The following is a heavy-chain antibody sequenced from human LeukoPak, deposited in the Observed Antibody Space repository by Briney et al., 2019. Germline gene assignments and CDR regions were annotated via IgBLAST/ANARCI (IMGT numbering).Heavy chain of an antibody. J-gene: IGHJ3*02. CDR2: IYYSGST. Sequence: SETLSLTCTVSGGSISSYYWSWIRQPPGKGLEWIGYIYYSGSTNYNPSLKSRVTISVDTSKNQFSLKLSSVTAADTAVYYCARHKGMGARGGGGDAFDIWGQGTMVTVSS. CDR3: ARHKGMGARGGGGDAFDI. V-gene: IGHV4-59*08. CDR1: GGSISSYY. D-gene: IGHD3-16*01.